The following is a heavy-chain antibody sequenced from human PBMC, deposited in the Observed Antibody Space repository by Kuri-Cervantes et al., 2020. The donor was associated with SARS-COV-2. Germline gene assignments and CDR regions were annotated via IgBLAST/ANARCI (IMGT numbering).Heavy chain of an antibody. D-gene: IGHD4-23*01. CDR3: ARGDDYGGNYPDY. V-gene: IGHV3-7*01. CDR2: IKQDGSET. J-gene: IGHJ4*02. Sequence: GGSLRLSCAASGFTFSFYWMSWVRQAPGKGLEWVANIKQDGSETDYVDSVKGRFTISRDNAKNSLYLQMNSLRAEDTAVYYCARGDDYGGNYPDYWGQGTLVTVSS. CDR1: GFTFSFYW.